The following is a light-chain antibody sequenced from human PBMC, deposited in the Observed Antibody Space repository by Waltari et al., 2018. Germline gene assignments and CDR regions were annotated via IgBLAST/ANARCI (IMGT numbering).Light chain of an antibody. CDR2: GVS. V-gene: IGLV2-14*01. CDR3: SSYTTSSTVV. CDR1: SSDVGAYNP. Sequence: QSALTQPASVSGSPGQSIALSRTGTSSDVGAYNPVSWYRPHPGKAPKFMIYGVSNRPSGVSNRFSGSKSGNTASLTISGLQAEDEADYYCSSYTTSSTVVFGGGTKVTVL. J-gene: IGLJ2*01.